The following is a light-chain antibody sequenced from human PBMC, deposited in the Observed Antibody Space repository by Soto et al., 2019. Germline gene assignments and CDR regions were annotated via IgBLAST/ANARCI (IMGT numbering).Light chain of an antibody. Sequence: TLSAPVGASVAIACPARPSISSWLAWYQQKPGTAPKLLIYKASSVESGVPTRFSGSGSAAEFTLTISSLQPDDFATYYCQQYNSYWTFGQGTKVDIK. V-gene: IGKV1-5*03. CDR1: PSISSW. J-gene: IGKJ1*01. CDR3: QQYNSYWT. CDR2: KAS.